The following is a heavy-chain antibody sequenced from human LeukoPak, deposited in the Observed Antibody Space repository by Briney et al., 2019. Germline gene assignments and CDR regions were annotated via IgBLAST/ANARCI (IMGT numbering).Heavy chain of an antibody. CDR2: ISGSGGST. CDR3: ATSRGGLSNPFDY. D-gene: IGHD3-10*01. Sequence: PGGSLRLSCAASGFTFSSYAMSWVRQAPGKGLEWVSAISGSGGSTYYADSVKGRFTISRDNSKNTLYLQMNSLRAEDTAVYYCATSRGGLSNPFDYWGQGTLVTVSS. CDR1: GFTFSSYA. J-gene: IGHJ4*02. V-gene: IGHV3-23*01.